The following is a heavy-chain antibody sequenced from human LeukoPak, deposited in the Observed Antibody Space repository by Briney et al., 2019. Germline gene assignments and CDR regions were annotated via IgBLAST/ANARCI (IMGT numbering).Heavy chain of an antibody. D-gene: IGHD3/OR15-3a*01. J-gene: IGHJ4*02. CDR2: IYYSGST. V-gene: IGHV4-59*01. Sequence: PSETLSLTCTVSGGSISSYYWSWIRQPPGKGLEWVGYIYYSGSTNYNPSLKSRVTISVDTSKNQFSLKLSSVTAADTAVYYCARSHSVWTSFDYWGQGTLVTVSS. CDR3: ARSHSVWTSFDY. CDR1: GGSISSYY.